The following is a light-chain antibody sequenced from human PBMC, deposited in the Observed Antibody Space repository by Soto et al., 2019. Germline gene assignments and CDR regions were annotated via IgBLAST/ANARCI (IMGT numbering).Light chain of an antibody. Sequence: QSALTQPASVSGSPGQSITISCTGTSSDVGSYNLVSWYQQHPGKAPKLMIYEGSKRPSGVSNRFSGSKSGNTASLKISRLQAEDEADYYCCSYAGSSTFVVVFGGGTKLTVL. V-gene: IGLV2-23*03. CDR3: CSYAGSSTFVVV. CDR1: SSDVGSYNL. J-gene: IGLJ2*01. CDR2: EGS.